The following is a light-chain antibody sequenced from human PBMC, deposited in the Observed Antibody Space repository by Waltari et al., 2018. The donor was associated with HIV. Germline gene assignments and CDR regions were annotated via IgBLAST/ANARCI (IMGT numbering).Light chain of an antibody. CDR2: GAS. CDR3: QQYTNWPLT. J-gene: IGKJ4*01. V-gene: IGKV3-15*01. CDR1: QSVSSI. Sequence: EIVMTQSPATLSVSPGERATLSCRASQSVSSILAWYQQKPGQAPRLLIYGASTRATGVPARFSGSGSGTDFTLTISSLQSEDFAVYYCQQYTNWPLTFGGGTKVQIK.